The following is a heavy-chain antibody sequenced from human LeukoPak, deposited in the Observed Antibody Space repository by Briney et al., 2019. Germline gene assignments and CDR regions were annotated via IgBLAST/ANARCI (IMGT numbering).Heavy chain of an antibody. CDR1: GFTFSSYG. D-gene: IGHD3-22*01. V-gene: IGHV3-30*03. CDR3: ARERDSSGYPTDY. CDR2: ISYDGSNK. J-gene: IGHJ4*02. Sequence: GGSLRPSCAASGFTFSSYGMHWVRQAPGKGLEWVAVISYDGSNKYYADPVKGRFTISRDNSKNTLYLQMNSLRAEDTAVYYCARERDSSGYPTDYWGQGTLVTVSS.